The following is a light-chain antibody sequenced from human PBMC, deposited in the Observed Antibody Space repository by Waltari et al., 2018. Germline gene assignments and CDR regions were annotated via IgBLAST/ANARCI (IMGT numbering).Light chain of an antibody. CDR2: SNN. CDR3: AAWDDSLNGVV. J-gene: IGLJ2*01. Sequence: QSVLTQPPSASGTPGQRVTISCSGSSSNIGSNTVNWYQQLPGTAPKLLIYSNNQRPSGDPDRCSGSKSGTSASLAISGLQSEDEADYYCAAWDDSLNGVVFGGGTKLTVL. V-gene: IGLV1-44*01. CDR1: SSNIGSNT.